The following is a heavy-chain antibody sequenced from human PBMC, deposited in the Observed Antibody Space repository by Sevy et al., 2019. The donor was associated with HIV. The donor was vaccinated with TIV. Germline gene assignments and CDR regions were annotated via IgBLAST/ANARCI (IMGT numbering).Heavy chain of an antibody. CDR2: ISYDGSSK. Sequence: GGSLRLSCAASGFSVSTHAMHWVRQAPGKGLEWVALISYDGSSKYYADSVKGRLTISRDNSKNTLYLQMSSRRPDDTAVYYCTRDAGYSTGWYPSDYWGQGTLVTVSS. CDR3: TRDAGYSTGWYPSDY. D-gene: IGHD6-19*01. CDR1: GFSVSTHA. V-gene: IGHV3-30-3*01. J-gene: IGHJ4*02.